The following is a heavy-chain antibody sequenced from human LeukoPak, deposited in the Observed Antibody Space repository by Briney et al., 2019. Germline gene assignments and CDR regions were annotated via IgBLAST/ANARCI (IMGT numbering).Heavy chain of an antibody. CDR2: IYYSGST. CDR1: GVSISSYY. CDR3: ARHGGYSAYDYFDF. J-gene: IGHJ4*02. D-gene: IGHD5-12*01. V-gene: IGHV4-59*01. Sequence: SETLSLTCTVSGVSISSYYCSWIRQPPGKGLEWIGYIYYSGSTNYNPSLKSRVTISVDTSKNQFSLKLSSVTAADTAVYYCARHGGYSAYDYFDFWGQGTLVTVCS.